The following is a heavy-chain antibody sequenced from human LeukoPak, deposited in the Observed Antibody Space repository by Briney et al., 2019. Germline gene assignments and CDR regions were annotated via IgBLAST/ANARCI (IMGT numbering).Heavy chain of an antibody. CDR3: TTVPRYCSGGSCSQFDY. J-gene: IGHJ4*02. CDR1: GFTFSNAW. V-gene: IGHV3-15*01. Sequence: GGSLRLSCAASGFTFSNAWMSWVRQAPGRGLEWVGRIKSKTDGGTTDYAAPVKGRFTISRDDSKNTLYLQMNSLKTEDTAVYYCTTVPRYCSGGSCSQFDYWGQGTLVTVSS. CDR2: IKSKTDGGTT. D-gene: IGHD2-15*01.